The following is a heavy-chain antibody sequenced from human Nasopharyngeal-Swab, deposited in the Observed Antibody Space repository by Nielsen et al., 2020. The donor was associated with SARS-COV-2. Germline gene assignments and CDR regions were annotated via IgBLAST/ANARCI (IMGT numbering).Heavy chain of an antibody. CDR2: FDPEDGET. J-gene: IGHJ5*02. CDR1: GYTLTELS. CDR3: ATASPIVGADNWFDP. V-gene: IGHV1-24*01. D-gene: IGHD1-26*01. Sequence: ASVKVSCKVSGYTLTELSMHWVRQAPGKGLEWMGGFDPEDGETIYAQKFQGRVPMTEDTSTDTAYMELSSLRSEDTAVYYCATASPIVGADNWFDPWGQGTLVTVSS.